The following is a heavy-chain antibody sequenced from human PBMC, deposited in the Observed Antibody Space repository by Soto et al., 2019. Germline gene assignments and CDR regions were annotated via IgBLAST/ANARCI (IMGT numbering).Heavy chain of an antibody. J-gene: IGHJ3*02. CDR1: EGSINWSPDY. CDR3: AGATPGYPGRAFQI. V-gene: IGHV4-39*02. CDR2: VHYTAST. D-gene: IGHD2-15*01. Sequence: SETLSLTCTVSEGSINWSPDYWGWLRQPPGKEPQWIASVHYTASTTYYNPSLKSRVTISVDTSKNQFSLNLRSVTAADTAIYYCAGATPGYPGRAFQIWGQGKMVTVS.